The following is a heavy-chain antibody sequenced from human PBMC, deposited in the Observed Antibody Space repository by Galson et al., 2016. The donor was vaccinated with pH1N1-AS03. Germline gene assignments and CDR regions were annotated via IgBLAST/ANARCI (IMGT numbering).Heavy chain of an antibody. CDR3: AKDEGDGYCSGGSCYKYFDY. Sequence: SLRLSCAASGFTFSSYAMSWVRQSPGKGLEWVSALSGGGVSTYYADSVKGRFTIFRDNSKNTLYLQMDSLRAEDTAIYYCAKDEGDGYCSGGSCYKYFDYWGQGTLVTVSS. V-gene: IGHV3-23*01. D-gene: IGHD2-15*01. CDR1: GFTFSSYA. CDR2: LSGGGVST. J-gene: IGHJ4*02.